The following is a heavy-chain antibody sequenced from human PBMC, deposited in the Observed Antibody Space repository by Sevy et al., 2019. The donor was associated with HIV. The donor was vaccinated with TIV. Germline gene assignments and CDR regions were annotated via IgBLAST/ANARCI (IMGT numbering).Heavy chain of an antibody. CDR1: GFTFSSYE. Sequence: GGSLSLSCAASGFTFSSYEMNWVRQAPGKGLEWVSYISSSGSTIYYADSVKGGFTISRDNAKNSLYLQMNSLRAEDTAVYCCARVVGPRTMIVVGAIDYWGQGALVTVSS. D-gene: IGHD3-22*01. J-gene: IGHJ4*02. CDR2: ISSSGSTI. V-gene: IGHV3-48*03. CDR3: ARVVGPRTMIVVGAIDY.